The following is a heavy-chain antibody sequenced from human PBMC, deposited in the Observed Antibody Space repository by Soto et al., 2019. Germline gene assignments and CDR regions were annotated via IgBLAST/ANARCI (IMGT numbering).Heavy chain of an antibody. J-gene: IGHJ5*02. CDR2: INHSGST. CDR3: ARWEQQLTFDP. Sequence: PSETLSLTCAVYGGSFSGYYWSWIRQPPGKGLEWIGEINHSGSTNYNPSLKSRVTISVDTSKNQFSLKLSSLTAADTAVYYCARWEQQLTFDPWGQGTLVTVSS. V-gene: IGHV4-34*01. CDR1: GGSFSGYY. D-gene: IGHD6-13*01.